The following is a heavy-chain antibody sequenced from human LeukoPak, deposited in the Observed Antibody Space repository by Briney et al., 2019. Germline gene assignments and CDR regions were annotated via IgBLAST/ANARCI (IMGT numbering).Heavy chain of an antibody. CDR1: GLTLSSYW. Sequence: GALRLSCAASGLTLSSYWMHWVRQAPGKGLVWVSRISNDGSSTSYADSVKGRFIISRDNAKNTLYLQMSNLRAEDTAVYFCARGGGLDVWGQGATVTVSS. CDR3: ARGGGLDV. J-gene: IGHJ6*02. D-gene: IGHD3-16*01. V-gene: IGHV3-74*01. CDR2: ISNDGSST.